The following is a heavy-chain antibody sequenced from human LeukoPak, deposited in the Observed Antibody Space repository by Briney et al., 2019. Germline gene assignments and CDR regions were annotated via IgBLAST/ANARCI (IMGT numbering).Heavy chain of an antibody. CDR2: ISGSGGST. CDR3: AKERCTNAVCYFGSGMDV. V-gene: IGHV3-23*01. D-gene: IGHD2-8*01. Sequence: PGVSLRLSCAASGFTFSSYAMSWVRQAPGKGLEWVSGISGSGGSTYYADSVKGRFTISRDNSKNTLYLQMNSLRAEDTAVYYCAKERCTNAVCYFGSGMDVWGQGTTVTVSS. CDR1: GFTFSSYA. J-gene: IGHJ6*02.